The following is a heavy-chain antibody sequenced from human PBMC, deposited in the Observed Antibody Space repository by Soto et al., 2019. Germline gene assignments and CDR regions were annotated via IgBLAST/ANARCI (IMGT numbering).Heavy chain of an antibody. CDR1: GVTFSSYA. CDR2: ISYDGSNK. D-gene: IGHD3-22*01. CDR3: ERDRGYYYDSSCPNYYYYELDA. J-gene: IGHJ6*02. Sequence: QVQLVESGGGVVQPGRSLRLSCAASGVTFSSYAMHWVRQAPGKGLEWVAVISYDGSNKYYADSVKGRFTISRDNSKNTWALQMNSLRAQYTAVYYCERDRGYYYDSSCPNYYYYELDAWGRGTTVTV. V-gene: IGHV3-30-3*01.